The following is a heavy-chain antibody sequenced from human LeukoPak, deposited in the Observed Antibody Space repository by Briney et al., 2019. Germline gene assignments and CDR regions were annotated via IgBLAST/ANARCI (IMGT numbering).Heavy chain of an antibody. CDR2: IWYDGSNK. Sequence: GGSLRLSCAASGFTFSSYGMHWVRQAPGKGLEWVAVIWYDGSNKYYADSVKGRFTISRDNSKNTLYLQMNSLRAEDTAVYYCARPTSYDYVWGSYRLDYWGQGTLVTVSS. D-gene: IGHD3-16*02. V-gene: IGHV3-33*01. J-gene: IGHJ4*02. CDR3: ARPTSYDYVWGSYRLDY. CDR1: GFTFSSYG.